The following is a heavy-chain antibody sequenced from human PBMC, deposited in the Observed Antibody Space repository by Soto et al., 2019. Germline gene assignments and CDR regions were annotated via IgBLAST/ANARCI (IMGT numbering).Heavy chain of an antibody. CDR2: INHSGST. V-gene: IGHV4-34*01. J-gene: IGHJ4*02. Sequence: PSATLSLTCSVYGGSFSGYYWSWIRQPPGKGLEWIGEINHSGSTNYNPSLKSRVTISVDTSKNQFSLKLSSVTAADTAVYYCARRKLGGYYDFYPTTRGTYYFDDWGQGTLVTVSS. CDR3: ARRKLGGYYDFYPTTRGTYYFDD. D-gene: IGHD3-3*01. CDR1: GGSFSGYY.